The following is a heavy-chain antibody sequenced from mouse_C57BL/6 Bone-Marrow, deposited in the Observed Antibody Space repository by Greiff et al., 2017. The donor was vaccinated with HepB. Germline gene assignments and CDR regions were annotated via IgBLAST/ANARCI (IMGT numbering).Heavy chain of an antibody. CDR3: ARPFQITTVVATKDYAMDY. J-gene: IGHJ4*01. CDR1: GFTFSSYT. D-gene: IGHD1-1*01. Sequence: EVQRVESGGGLVKPGGSLKLSCAASGFTFSSYTMSWVRQTPEKRLEWVATISGGGGNTYYPDSVKGRFTISRDNAKNTLYLQMSSLRSEDTALYYCARPFQITTVVATKDYAMDYWGQGTSVTVSS. V-gene: IGHV5-9*01. CDR2: ISGGGGNT.